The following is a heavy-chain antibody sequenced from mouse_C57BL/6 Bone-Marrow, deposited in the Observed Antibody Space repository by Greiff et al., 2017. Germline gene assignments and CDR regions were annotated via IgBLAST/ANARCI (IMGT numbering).Heavy chain of an antibody. CDR2: IHPNSGST. D-gene: IGHD2-2*01. V-gene: IGHV1-64*01. Sequence: QVQLQQPGAELVKPGASVKLSCKASGYTFTSYWMHWVKQRPGQGLEWIGMIHPNSGSTNYNEKFKSKAPLTVDKSSSTAYMQLSSLTSADSAVYYCAREVNGGPFVYGGKGILVTVS. CDR1: GYTFTSYW. J-gene: IGHJ3*01. CDR3: AREVNGGPFVY.